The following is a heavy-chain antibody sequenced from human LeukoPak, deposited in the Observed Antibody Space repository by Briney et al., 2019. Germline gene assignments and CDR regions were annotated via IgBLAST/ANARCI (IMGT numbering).Heavy chain of an antibody. CDR1: GGTFSSYA. D-gene: IGHD2-2*01. Sequence: GASVKVSCKASGGTFSSYAISWVRQAPGQGLEWMGGIIPIFGTANYAQKFQGRVTITADESTSTAYMELSSLRSEDTAVYYCARYGMRGCSSTSCYAGYYYYYMDVWGKGTTVTVSS. V-gene: IGHV1-69*13. CDR3: ARYGMRGCSSTSCYAGYYYYYMDV. CDR2: IIPIFGTA. J-gene: IGHJ6*03.